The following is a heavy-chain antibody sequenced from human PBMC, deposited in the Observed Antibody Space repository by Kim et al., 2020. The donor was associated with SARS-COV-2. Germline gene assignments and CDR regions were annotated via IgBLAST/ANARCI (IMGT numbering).Heavy chain of an antibody. J-gene: IGHJ6*02. V-gene: IGHV3-13*01. D-gene: IGHD3-10*01. CDR1: GFTFSSYD. Sequence: GGSLRLSCAASGFTFSSYDMHWVRQAPGKGLEWVSAIGTAGDTHYPDSVKGRFTISRENAKNSLYLKMNSLRAGDTAVYYCARDPSGWGLDVWGQGTTVTVSS. CDR3: ARDPSGWGLDV. CDR2: IGTAGDT.